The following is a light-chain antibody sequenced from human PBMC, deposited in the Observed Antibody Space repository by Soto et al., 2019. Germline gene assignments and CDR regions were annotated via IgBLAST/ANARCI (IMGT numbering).Light chain of an antibody. J-gene: IGKJ3*01. CDR1: ENIWTY. Sequence: DIQMTQSPSSLSASVGDRVSITCRASENIWTYLNWYQQKPGKGPKVLIYGSSSLQSGVPSRFSGSGSGTDFTLTISSLQPEDCATYYCQQSYSLPYTFGPGTKVDIK. CDR3: QQSYSLPYT. CDR2: GSS. V-gene: IGKV1-39*01.